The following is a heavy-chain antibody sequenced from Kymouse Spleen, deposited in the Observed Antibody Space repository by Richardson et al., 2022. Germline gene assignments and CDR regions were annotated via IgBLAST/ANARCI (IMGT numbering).Heavy chain of an antibody. V-gene: IGHV4-34*01. J-gene: IGHJ6*02. D-gene: IGHD6-6*01. CDR3: ARRSSSSNYYYGMDV. CDR1: GGSFSGYY. Sequence: QVQLQQWGAGLLKPSETLSLTCAVYGGSFSGYYWSWIRQPPGKGLEWIGEINHSGSTNYNPSLKSRVTISVDTSKNQFSLKLSSVTAADTAVYYCARRSSSSNYYYGMDVWGQGTTVTVSS. CDR2: INHSGST.